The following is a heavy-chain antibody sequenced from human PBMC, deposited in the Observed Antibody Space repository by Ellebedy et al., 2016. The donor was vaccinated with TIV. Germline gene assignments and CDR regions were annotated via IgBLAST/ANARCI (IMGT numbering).Heavy chain of an antibody. CDR2: MKQDGSEK. CDR3: AKGHTASFFYLFDS. V-gene: IGHV3-7*03. CDR1: GFTLSSYW. Sequence: GESLKTSCAASGFTLSSYWMSWVRQAPGKGLEWVANMKQDGSEKYYVDSVKGRFTISRDNSKNTVTLQMQRLRAEDTALYYCAKGHTASFFYLFDSWGQGTLITVSS. J-gene: IGHJ5*01. D-gene: IGHD2-2*01.